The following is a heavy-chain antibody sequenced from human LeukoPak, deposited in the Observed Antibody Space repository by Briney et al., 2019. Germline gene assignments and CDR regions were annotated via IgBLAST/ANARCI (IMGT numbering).Heavy chain of an antibody. CDR2: IYHSGST. Sequence: SETLSLTCTVSGGSISSGYYWGWIRQPPGKGLEWIGSIYHSGSTYYNPSLKSRVTISVDTSKNQFSLKLSSVTAADTAVYYCASSMVVAATLGYWGQGTLVTVSS. V-gene: IGHV4-38-2*02. CDR3: ASSMVVAATLGY. D-gene: IGHD2-15*01. CDR1: GGSISSGYY. J-gene: IGHJ4*02.